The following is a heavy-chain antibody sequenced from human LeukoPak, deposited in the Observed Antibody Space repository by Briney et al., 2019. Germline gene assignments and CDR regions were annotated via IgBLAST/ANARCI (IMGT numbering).Heavy chain of an antibody. Sequence: SQTLSLTCTVSGGSISSGDYYWSWIRQPPGKGLEWIGYIYYSGSTYYNPSLKSRVTISVDTSKNQFSLKLSSVTAADTAVYYCARGATKYYDILTGPARKIFDIWGQGTMVTVSS. V-gene: IGHV4-30-4*01. J-gene: IGHJ3*02. D-gene: IGHD3-9*01. CDR1: GGSISSGDYY. CDR3: ARGATKYYDILTGPARKIFDI. CDR2: IYYSGST.